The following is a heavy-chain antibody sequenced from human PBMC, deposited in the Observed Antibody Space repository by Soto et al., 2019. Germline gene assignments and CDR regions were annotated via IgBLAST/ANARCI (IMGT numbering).Heavy chain of an antibody. J-gene: IGHJ4*02. V-gene: IGHV1-3*01. D-gene: IGHD6-13*01. CDR1: GYTFTNYA. Sequence: QVQLVQSGAEAKKPGASVKVSCKASGYTFTNYAMHWVRQAPAQRLERMGWINAGNGNTKYSQKFQGRVTITRDTSASTDYMELSSLRSEDTAVYYCARAVGGSSSRGNYWGQGTLVTVSS. CDR3: ARAVGGSSSRGNY. CDR2: INAGNGNT.